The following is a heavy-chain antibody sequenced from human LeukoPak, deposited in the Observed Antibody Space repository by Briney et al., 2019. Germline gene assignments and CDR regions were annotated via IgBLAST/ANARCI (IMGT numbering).Heavy chain of an antibody. CDR3: ARDSSGYNWFDP. CDR1: GASISGHY. V-gene: IGHV4-59*11. Sequence: SETLSLTCTVSGASISGHYWIWIRRPPGRGLEWIGYVYSSGSTNYNPSLKSRVTMSVDTSKNQFSLKLSSVTAADTAVYYCARDSSGYNWFDPWGQGTLVTVSS. J-gene: IGHJ5*02. CDR2: VYSSGST. D-gene: IGHD3-22*01.